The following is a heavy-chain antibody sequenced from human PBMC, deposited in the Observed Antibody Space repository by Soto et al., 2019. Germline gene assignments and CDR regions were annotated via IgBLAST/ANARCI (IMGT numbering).Heavy chain of an antibody. J-gene: IGHJ5*02. CDR1: GYIFKNYA. CDR3: ARHLYDYVWGSYRP. V-gene: IGHV1-69*01. D-gene: IGHD3-16*02. CDR2: IIPVFGTP. Sequence: QVQLVQSGAEVKETGSSVKVSCKSSGYIFKNYAVTWLRQAPGQGLEWMGGIIPVFGTPDYSQKFRGRVTITADEPTSTVYMELRSLTSEDTAVYYCARHLYDYVWGSYRPWGQGTLVTVSS.